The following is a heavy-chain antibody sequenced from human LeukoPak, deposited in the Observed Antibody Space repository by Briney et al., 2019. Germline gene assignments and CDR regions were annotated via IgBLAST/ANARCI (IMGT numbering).Heavy chain of an antibody. CDR3: AREYTLYRSGWFLDY. D-gene: IGHD6-19*01. J-gene: IGHJ4*02. CDR2: IKQDGSEK. CDR1: GFTFSSYW. Sequence: GGSLRLSCAASGFTFSSYWMSWVRQAPGKGLEWVANIKQDGSEKNYVDSVKGRLTISRDNAKNSLYLQMNSLRAEDTAVYYCAREYTLYRSGWFLDYWGQGTVVTVSS. V-gene: IGHV3-7*01.